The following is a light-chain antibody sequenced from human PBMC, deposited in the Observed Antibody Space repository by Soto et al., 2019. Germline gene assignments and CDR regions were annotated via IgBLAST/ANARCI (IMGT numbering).Light chain of an antibody. CDR1: QSVGGD. Sequence: IVMTQSPATLSVSPGERAILSCRASQSVGGDLAWYQRKPGQAPRLLIYGASSRAPGIPTRFSGSGSGTDFTLTISRLEPEDFAVYYCQQRNNWPLTFGGGTKVDIK. CDR2: GAS. J-gene: IGKJ4*02. V-gene: IGKV3-15*01. CDR3: QQRNNWPLT.